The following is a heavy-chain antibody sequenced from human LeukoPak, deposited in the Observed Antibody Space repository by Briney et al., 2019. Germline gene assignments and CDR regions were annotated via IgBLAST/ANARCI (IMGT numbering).Heavy chain of an antibody. D-gene: IGHD1-1*01. CDR1: GFTFSSYS. CDR2: ISGSSSYI. CDR3: ARARSTGVSGYFDY. J-gene: IGHJ4*02. V-gene: IGHV3-21*01. Sequence: GGSLRLSCAASGFTFSSYSMNWVRQAPGKGLEWVSSISGSSSYIYYADSVKGRFTISRDNAKNSLYLQMNSLRAEDTAVYYCARARSTGVSGYFDYWGQGTLVTVSS.